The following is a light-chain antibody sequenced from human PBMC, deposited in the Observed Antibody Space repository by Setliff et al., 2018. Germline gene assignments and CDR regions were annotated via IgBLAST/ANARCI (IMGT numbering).Light chain of an antibody. J-gene: IGLJ2*01. V-gene: IGLV2-14*03. Sequence: QSVLTQPASVSESPGQSITISCTGTSSDVGGYNYVSWYQHHPGKAPKLMIYDVNNRPSGVSNRFSGSKSGNTASLTISGLQPEDEAEYYCSSYTSSINSVVFGGGTQLTVL. CDR1: SSDVGGYNY. CDR3: SSYTSSINSVV. CDR2: DVN.